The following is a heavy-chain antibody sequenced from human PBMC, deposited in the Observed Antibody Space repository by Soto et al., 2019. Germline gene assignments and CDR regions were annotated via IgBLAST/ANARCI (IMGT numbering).Heavy chain of an antibody. J-gene: IGHJ6*02. CDR1: GGTFSSYA. D-gene: IGHD6-6*01. CDR3: ASGAARPHYYYYGMDV. Sequence: SVKVSCKASGGTFSSYAISWVRQAPGQGLEWMGGIIPIFGTANYAQKFQGRVTITADESTSTAYMELSSLRSEDTAVYYCASGAARPHYYYYGMDVWGQGTTVTVSS. V-gene: IGHV1-69*13. CDR2: IIPIFGTA.